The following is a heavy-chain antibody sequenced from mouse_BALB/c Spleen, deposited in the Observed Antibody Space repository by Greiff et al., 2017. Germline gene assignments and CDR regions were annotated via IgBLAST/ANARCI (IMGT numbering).Heavy chain of an antibody. CDR1: GYSITSDYA. V-gene: IGHV3-2*02. J-gene: IGHJ3*01. CDR2: ISYSGST. CDR3: ARGGGLSLPRSY. Sequence: DVKLQESGPGLVKPSQSLSLTCTVTGYSITSDYAWNWIRQFPGNKLEWMGYISYSGSTSYNPSLKSRISITRDTSKNQFFLQLNSVTTEDTATYYCARGGGLSLPRSYWGQGTLVTVSA. D-gene: IGHD1-2*01.